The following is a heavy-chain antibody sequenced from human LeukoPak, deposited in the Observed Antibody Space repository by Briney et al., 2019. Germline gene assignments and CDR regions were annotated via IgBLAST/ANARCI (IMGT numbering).Heavy chain of an antibody. J-gene: IGHJ1*01. CDR2: IKQDGSEK. CDR1: GFTFSSYR. CDR3: ARKQYCSSTSCYIAEYFQH. D-gene: IGHD2-2*02. V-gene: IGHV3-7*03. Sequence: GGSLRLSCAASGFTFSSYRMSWVRQAPGKGLEWVANIKQDGSEKYYVDSVKGRFTISRDNAKNSLYLQMNSLRAEDTAVYYCARKQYCSSTSCYIAEYFQHWGQGTLVTVSS.